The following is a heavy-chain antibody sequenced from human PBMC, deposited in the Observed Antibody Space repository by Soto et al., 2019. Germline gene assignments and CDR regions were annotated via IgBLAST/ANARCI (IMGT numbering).Heavy chain of an antibody. D-gene: IGHD2-2*01. V-gene: IGHV4-59*01. Sequence: PSETLSLTCTVSGGSISSYYWSWIRQPPGKGLEWIGYIYYSGSTNYNPSLKSRVTISVDTSKNQFSLKLSSVTAADTAVYYCGRDIVVPAAQGYYYYGMDVWGQGTTVTVSS. CDR1: GGSISSYY. J-gene: IGHJ6*02. CDR3: GRDIVVPAAQGYYYYGMDV. CDR2: IYYSGST.